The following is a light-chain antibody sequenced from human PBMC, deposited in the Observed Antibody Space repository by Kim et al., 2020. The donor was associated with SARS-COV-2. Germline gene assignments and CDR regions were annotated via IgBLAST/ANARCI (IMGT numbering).Light chain of an antibody. J-gene: IGKJ3*01. V-gene: IGKV1-5*01. CDR1: QTISTW. Sequence: DIQMTQSPSILSASVGDRVTITCRASQTISTWLAWYQQKPGKPPNALISDASSLESGVPSRFSDSGSETEFTLTISSLQPDEFATYYCQEYNSDFTFGPGTKVDIK. CDR2: DAS. CDR3: QEYNSDFT.